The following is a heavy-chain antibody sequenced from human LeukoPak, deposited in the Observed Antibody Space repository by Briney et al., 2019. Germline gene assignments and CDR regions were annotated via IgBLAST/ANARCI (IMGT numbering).Heavy chain of an antibody. CDR3: ARDEYYYDSSLYFQH. CDR2: ISSSSSYI. D-gene: IGHD3-22*01. CDR1: GFTFSSYS. Sequence: GGSLRLSCAASGFTFSSYSMNWVRQAPGKGLEWVSSISSSSSYIYYADSVKGRFTISRDNAKKSLYLQMNSLRAEDTAVYYCARDEYYYDSSLYFQHWGQGTLVTVSS. V-gene: IGHV3-21*01. J-gene: IGHJ1*01.